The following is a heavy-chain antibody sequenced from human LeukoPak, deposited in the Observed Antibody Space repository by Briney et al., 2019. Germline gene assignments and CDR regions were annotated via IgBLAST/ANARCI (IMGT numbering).Heavy chain of an antibody. V-gene: IGHV3-7*01. CDR3: AIIRRGWSQNWDY. D-gene: IGHD6-19*01. Sequence: GGSLRLSCAASGFTFSSYWMSWVRQAPGKGLEWVANIKQDGSEKYYVDSVKGRFTISRDNAKNSLYLQINSLRADDTAVYYCAIIRRGWSQNWDYWGQGTLVTVSS. J-gene: IGHJ4*02. CDR2: IKQDGSEK. CDR1: GFTFSSYW.